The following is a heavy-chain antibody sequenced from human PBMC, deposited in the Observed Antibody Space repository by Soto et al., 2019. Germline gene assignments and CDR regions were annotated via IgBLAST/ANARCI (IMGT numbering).Heavy chain of an antibody. Sequence: EQLVESGGGLVQPGGSLRLSCAASGFTFSSYTMNWVRQAPGKGLEWVSSISISSSYFYYADSVRGRFTISRDNAKDLLYLQINSLRAEDTAVYYCARAINYYRYGMDVWGQGTTVIVSS. CDR3: ARAINYYRYGMDV. J-gene: IGHJ6*02. CDR2: ISISSSYF. CDR1: GFTFSSYT. V-gene: IGHV3-21*01.